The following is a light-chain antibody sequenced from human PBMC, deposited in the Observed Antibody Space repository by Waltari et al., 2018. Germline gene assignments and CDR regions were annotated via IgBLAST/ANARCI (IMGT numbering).Light chain of an antibody. CDR2: LGS. CDR3: MQALQTPLT. CDR1: QSLLHSNGYNY. Sequence: DIVMTQSPLSLPVTPGEPASISCRSSQSLLHSNGYNYLDWYLQKPGQSPQPLIYLGSNRASGVPDRFSGSGSGTDFTLKISRVEAEDVGVYYCMQALQTPLTFGGGTKVEMK. J-gene: IGKJ4*01. V-gene: IGKV2-28*01.